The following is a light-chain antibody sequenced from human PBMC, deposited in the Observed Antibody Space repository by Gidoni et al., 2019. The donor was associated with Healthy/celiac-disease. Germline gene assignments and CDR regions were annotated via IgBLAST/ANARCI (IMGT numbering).Light chain of an antibody. J-gene: IGLJ2*01. Sequence: QSVLTQPPSASGTPGQRVTISCSGSSSNIGSNYVYWYQQLPGTPPKLLIYRNNQRPSGVPDRFSGSKSGTSASLAISGLRSEDEADYYCAAWDDSLSGVVFGGGTKADRP. CDR1: SSNIGSNY. CDR2: RNN. CDR3: AAWDDSLSGVV. V-gene: IGLV1-47*01.